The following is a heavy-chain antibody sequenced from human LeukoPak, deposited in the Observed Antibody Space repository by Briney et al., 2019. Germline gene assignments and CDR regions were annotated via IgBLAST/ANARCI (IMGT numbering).Heavy chain of an antibody. Sequence: ASVTVSCKASGYTFTGYYIHWVRQAPGQGLEGMGWINPNSGATNYAQKFQGRVTMTRDTSISTAYMELSSLRSDDTAVYYCARGYWVGYCSSTSCAYFDYWGQGTLVSVSS. V-gene: IGHV1-2*02. CDR2: INPNSGAT. D-gene: IGHD2-2*01. CDR3: ARGYWVGYCSSTSCAYFDY. CDR1: GYTFTGYY. J-gene: IGHJ4*02.